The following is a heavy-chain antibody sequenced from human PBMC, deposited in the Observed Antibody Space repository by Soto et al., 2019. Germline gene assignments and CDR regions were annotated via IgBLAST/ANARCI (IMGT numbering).Heavy chain of an antibody. CDR1: GGSISSGGYY. Sequence: SETLSLTCTVSGGSISSGGYYWSWIRQHPGKGLEWIGYIYYSGSTYYNPSLKSRVTISVDTSKNQFSLKLSSVTAADTAVYYCARGSIRGPIIYYYSGMDVWGQGTTVTVSS. CDR2: IYYSGST. D-gene: IGHD3-10*01. J-gene: IGHJ6*02. V-gene: IGHV4-31*03. CDR3: ARGSIRGPIIYYYSGMDV.